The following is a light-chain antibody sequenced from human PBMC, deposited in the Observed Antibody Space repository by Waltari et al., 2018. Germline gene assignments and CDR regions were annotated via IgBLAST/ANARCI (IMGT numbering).Light chain of an antibody. Sequence: SYVLTQPPSVSVAPGKTARITCGGNNIGSKSVPWYQQKPGQAPVLVVYDASDRPSGIPERFSGSNSGNTATLTISRVEAGDEADYYCQVWDSNTYHVVFGGGTKLTVL. CDR3: QVWDSNTYHVV. J-gene: IGLJ2*01. CDR2: DAS. CDR1: NIGSKS. V-gene: IGLV3-21*03.